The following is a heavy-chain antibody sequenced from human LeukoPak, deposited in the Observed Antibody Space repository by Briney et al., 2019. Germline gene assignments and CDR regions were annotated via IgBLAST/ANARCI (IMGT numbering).Heavy chain of an antibody. V-gene: IGHV4-59*08. Sequence: LSETLSLTCTVSGGSISSYYWSWIRQPPGKGLEWIGYIYYSGSTNYNPSLKSRVTISVDTSKNQFSLKLSSVTAADTAVYYCARSFRGTVTTARYYYYYGMDVWGQGTTVTVSS. CDR1: GGSISSYY. CDR2: IYYSGST. D-gene: IGHD4-17*01. CDR3: ARSFRGTVTTARYYYYYGMDV. J-gene: IGHJ6*02.